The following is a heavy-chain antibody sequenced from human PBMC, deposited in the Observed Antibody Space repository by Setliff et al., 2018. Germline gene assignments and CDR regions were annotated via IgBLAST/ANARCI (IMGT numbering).Heavy chain of an antibody. Sequence: ASVKVSCKASGYTFRSYGINWVRQAPGQGLEWMGWINPNSGGTKYAQKFQGRVTMTGDTAISTVYMELSRLRSDDTALYYCARGGGAPYSLAPYYHMDVWGKGTTVTVSS. D-gene: IGHD6-13*01. V-gene: IGHV1-2*02. CDR3: ARGGGAPYSLAPYYHMDV. CDR1: GYTFRSYG. CDR2: INPNSGGT. J-gene: IGHJ6*03.